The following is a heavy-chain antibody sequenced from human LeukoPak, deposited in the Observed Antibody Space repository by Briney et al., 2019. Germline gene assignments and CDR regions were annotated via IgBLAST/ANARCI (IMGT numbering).Heavy chain of an antibody. CDR1: GFTFSSYR. Sequence: GGSLRLSCAASGFTFSSYRMNWVRQAPGKGLEWVSYMNSSDTTIYYADSVKGRFTISRDNAKNSLYLQMNSLRDEDTAVYYCARDAGPRDYDSGSYLGYWGQGTLVTVSS. J-gene: IGHJ4*02. D-gene: IGHD3-10*01. CDR2: MNSSDTTI. V-gene: IGHV3-48*02. CDR3: ARDAGPRDYDSGSYLGY.